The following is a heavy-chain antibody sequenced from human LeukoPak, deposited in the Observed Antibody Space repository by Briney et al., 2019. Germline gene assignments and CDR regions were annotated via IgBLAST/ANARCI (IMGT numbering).Heavy chain of an antibody. CDR2: IKEDGSEK. Sequence: GESLRLSCAASGVIFSSYWMSWVRQAPGKGLEWVANIKEDGSEKYYVDSVKGRFTISRDNAKNSLYLQTNSLRAEDTAVYYCARRALRYCSSTSCPAQYYGVDVWGKGTTVTVSS. CDR1: GVIFSSYW. J-gene: IGHJ6*04. D-gene: IGHD2-2*01. V-gene: IGHV3-7*03. CDR3: ARRALRYCSSTSCPAQYYGVDV.